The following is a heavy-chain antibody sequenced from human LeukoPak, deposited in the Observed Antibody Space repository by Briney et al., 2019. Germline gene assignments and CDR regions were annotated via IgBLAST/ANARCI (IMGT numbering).Heavy chain of an antibody. Sequence: PGGSLRLSCAASGFTFSSYAMSWVRQAPGKGLEWVSAISSSGGSTYYADSVKGRFTISRDNSKNTLYLQMNSLRAEDTTVYYCAKLGVFKRITMVRGVETDYWGQGTLVTVSS. J-gene: IGHJ4*02. D-gene: IGHD3-10*01. CDR3: AKLGVFKRITMVRGVETDY. CDR1: GFTFSSYA. V-gene: IGHV3-23*01. CDR2: ISSSGGST.